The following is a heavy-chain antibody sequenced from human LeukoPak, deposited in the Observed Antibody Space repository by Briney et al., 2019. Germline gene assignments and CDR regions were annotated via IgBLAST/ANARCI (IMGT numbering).Heavy chain of an antibody. CDR1: GGSISGYY. Sequence: SETLSLTCTVSGGSISGYYWSWVRQPPGKGLEWIGYIYYSGSTNYNPSLKSRVTISVDTSKNQFSLKLSSVTAADTAVYYCARDRGAAAFDYWGQGTLVTVSS. CDR2: IYYSGST. D-gene: IGHD6-13*01. CDR3: ARDRGAAAFDY. J-gene: IGHJ4*02. V-gene: IGHV4-59*01.